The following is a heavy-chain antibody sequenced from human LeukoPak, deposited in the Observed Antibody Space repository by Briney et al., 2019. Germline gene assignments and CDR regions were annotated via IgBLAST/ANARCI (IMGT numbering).Heavy chain of an antibody. CDR3: ARWGYSNGYGGAFDI. D-gene: IGHD5-18*01. Sequence: SETLSLTCTVSGYSISSGYYWGWIRQPPGKGLEWIGSIYHSGSTYYNPSLKSRVTISVDTSKNQFSLKLSSVTAADTAVYYCARWGYSNGYGGAFDIWGQGTMVTVSS. V-gene: IGHV4-38-2*02. CDR2: IYHSGST. CDR1: GYSISSGYY. J-gene: IGHJ3*02.